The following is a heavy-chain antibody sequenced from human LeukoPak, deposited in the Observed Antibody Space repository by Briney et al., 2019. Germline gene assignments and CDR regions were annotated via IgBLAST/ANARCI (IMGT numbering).Heavy chain of an antibody. CDR2: ISYDGSNK. V-gene: IGHV3-30-3*01. CDR1: GFTFSSYA. CDR3: AREYPPYYFDY. J-gene: IGHJ4*02. Sequence: GGSLRLSCAASGFTFSSYAMHWVRQAPGKGLEWVAVISYDGSNKYYADSVKGRFTISRDTSKNTLYLQMNSLRAEDTAVYYCAREYPPYYFDYWGQGTLVTVSS.